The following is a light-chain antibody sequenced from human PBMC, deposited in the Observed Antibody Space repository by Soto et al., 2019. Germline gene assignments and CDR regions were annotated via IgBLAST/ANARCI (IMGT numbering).Light chain of an antibody. CDR3: QQYNGYPWT. CDR1: QSISSW. Sequence: DIQMTQSPSTLSASVGDRVTITCRASQSISSWLAWYQQKPGKAPNLLIYDASSLESGVPSRFSGSGSGTEFTLTISSLQPDDFATYYCQQYNGYPWTFGRGTKVEIK. CDR2: DAS. J-gene: IGKJ1*01. V-gene: IGKV1-5*01.